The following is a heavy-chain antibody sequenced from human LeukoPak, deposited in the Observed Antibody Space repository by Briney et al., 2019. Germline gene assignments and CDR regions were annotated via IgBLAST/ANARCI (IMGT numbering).Heavy chain of an antibody. CDR1: GGSISSSSYY. CDR2: IYYSGST. Sequence: PSETLSLTCTVSGGSISSSSYYWGWIRQPPGKGLEWIGSIYYSGSTYYNPSLKSRVTIPVDTSKNQFSLKLSSVTAADTAVYYRASPLRYFDWLLGGVTYGMDVWGQGTTVTVSS. CDR3: ASPLRYFDWLLGGVTYGMDV. V-gene: IGHV4-39*01. J-gene: IGHJ6*02. D-gene: IGHD3-9*01.